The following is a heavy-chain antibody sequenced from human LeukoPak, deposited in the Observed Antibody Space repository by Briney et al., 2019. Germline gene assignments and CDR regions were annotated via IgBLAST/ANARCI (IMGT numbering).Heavy chain of an antibody. J-gene: IGHJ3*02. D-gene: IGHD2-2*01. CDR1: GFSFSGYA. V-gene: IGHV3-64*01. CDR2: ITNNGGTT. CDR3: ARELGYCSSTSCSNAFDI. Sequence: GGSLRLSCAASGFSFSGYAMHWVRQAPGKGLEYVSAITNNGGTTYYANSVKGRFTISRDNSKNTLYLQMNSLRAEDTAVYYCARELGYCSSTSCSNAFDIWGQGTMVTVSS.